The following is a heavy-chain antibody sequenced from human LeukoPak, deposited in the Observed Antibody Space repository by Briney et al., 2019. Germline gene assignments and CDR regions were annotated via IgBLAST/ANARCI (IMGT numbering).Heavy chain of an antibody. CDR1: GFTFSSYW. CDR3: ARAPSEIGGYFPEYFRH. J-gene: IGHJ1*01. V-gene: IGHV3-74*01. D-gene: IGHD3-22*01. Sequence: GGSLRLSCAASGFTFSSYWMHWVRQAPGKGLVWVSRIKSDGSTNYADSVKGRFTISRDNTKNTVSLQMNSLRAEDTGVYYCARAPSEIGGYFPEYFRHWGQGTLVTVSS. CDR2: IKSDGST.